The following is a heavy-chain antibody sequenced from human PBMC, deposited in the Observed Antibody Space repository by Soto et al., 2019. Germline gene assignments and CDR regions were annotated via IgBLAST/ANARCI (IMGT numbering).Heavy chain of an antibody. CDR2: IYHSGST. J-gene: IGHJ3*02. CDR3: ATHTIHDIQASRAFDI. CDR1: GGSISSSNW. D-gene: IGHD3-9*01. V-gene: IGHV4-4*02. Sequence: QVQLQESGPGLVKPSGTLSLTCAVSGGSISSSNWWSWVRQPPGKGLEWIGEIYHSGSTNYNPSLKSLVTISVDKSKNQFSLKLSSVTAADTAVYYCATHTIHDIQASRAFDIWGQGTMVTVSS.